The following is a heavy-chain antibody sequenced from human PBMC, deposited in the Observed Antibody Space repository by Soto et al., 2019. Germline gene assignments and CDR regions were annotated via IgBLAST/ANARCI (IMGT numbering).Heavy chain of an antibody. Sequence: GGSLRLSCAASGFSFSRYGIHWVRQAPGKGLEWVAVISYDESTTFYADSVKGRFTISRDNSKNTLFLQMNSLRPEDTAVYYCSKAMIGSYDSDAFDVWGQGTMVTVSS. CDR3: SKAMIGSYDSDAFDV. D-gene: IGHD3-22*01. CDR2: ISYDESTT. J-gene: IGHJ3*01. V-gene: IGHV3-30*18. CDR1: GFSFSRYG.